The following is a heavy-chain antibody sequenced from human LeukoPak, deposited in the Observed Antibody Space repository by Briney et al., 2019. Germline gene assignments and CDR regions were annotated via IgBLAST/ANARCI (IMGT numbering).Heavy chain of an antibody. CDR2: IYYDGST. J-gene: IGHJ4*02. CDR3: VRCHGSGTTPLN. Sequence: SQTLSLTCTVSGGSIGSGGYYWNWIRQHPGKGLEWIGYIYYDGSTYYNPSLQSRVTISVATSDTQFSLKLSSVTAADTAVYYCVRCHGSGTTPLNWGQGTLVTVSS. CDR1: GGSIGSGGYY. D-gene: IGHD3-10*01. V-gene: IGHV4-31*03.